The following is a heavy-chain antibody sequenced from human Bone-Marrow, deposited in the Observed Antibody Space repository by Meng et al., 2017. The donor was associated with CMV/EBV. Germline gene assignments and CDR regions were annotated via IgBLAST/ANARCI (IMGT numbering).Heavy chain of an antibody. CDR2: IFAAGNT. Sequence: GGSLRLSCAGSGFTVSSDYMSWVRQTPGKGLEWVSIIFAAGNTYYADSVKGRFTISRDNSKNTLYLQMNSLRAEDTAVYYCAKVGTVVTPDGDYWGQGTRVTVYS. CDR1: GFTVSSDY. D-gene: IGHD4-23*01. CDR3: AKVGTVVTPDGDY. J-gene: IGHJ4*02. V-gene: IGHV3-66*02.